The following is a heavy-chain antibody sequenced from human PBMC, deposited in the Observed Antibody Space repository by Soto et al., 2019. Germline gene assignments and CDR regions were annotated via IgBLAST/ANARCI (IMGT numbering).Heavy chain of an antibody. CDR2: INPNSGGT. Sequence: QVQLVQSGAEVKKPGASVKVSCKASGYTFTGYYMHWVRQAPGQGLEWMGWINPNSGGTNYAQKFQGRVTMTRDTSISKAYMELSRLRSDDTAVYYCARYDQEQQLDGGFDPWGQGTLVTVSS. CDR3: ARYDQEQQLDGGFDP. CDR1: GYTFTGYY. D-gene: IGHD6-13*01. J-gene: IGHJ5*02. V-gene: IGHV1-2*02.